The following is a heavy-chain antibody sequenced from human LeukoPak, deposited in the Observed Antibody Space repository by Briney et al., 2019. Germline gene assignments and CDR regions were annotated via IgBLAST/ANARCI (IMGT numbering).Heavy chain of an antibody. CDR2: TSDSGGST. Sequence: GGSLRLSCAASGFTFSSYAMSWVRQAPGKGLEWVSGTSDSGGSTSYADSVKDRFTISRDNSKNTVYLQLNSLRAEDTAVYYCAKEESSAAGRGAFYIWGQGTMVTVSS. J-gene: IGHJ3*02. D-gene: IGHD6-19*01. CDR1: GFTFSSYA. V-gene: IGHV3-23*01. CDR3: AKEESSAAGRGAFYI.